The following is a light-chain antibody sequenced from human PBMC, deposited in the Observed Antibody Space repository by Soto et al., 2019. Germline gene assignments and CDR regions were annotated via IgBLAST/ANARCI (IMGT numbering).Light chain of an antibody. J-gene: IGKJ3*01. V-gene: IGKV3-20*01. CDR1: ESVPSTF. CDR3: QHYGHSPPFT. CDR2: GVS. Sequence: EIVLTQSPGTLSLSPGERATLSCRASESVPSTFLAWYQQRPGQAPRLLIYGVSTRAPGIPDRFSGSGSGTDFTLTISRLEPEEFAVHFCQHYGHSPPFTFAPGTKVDFK.